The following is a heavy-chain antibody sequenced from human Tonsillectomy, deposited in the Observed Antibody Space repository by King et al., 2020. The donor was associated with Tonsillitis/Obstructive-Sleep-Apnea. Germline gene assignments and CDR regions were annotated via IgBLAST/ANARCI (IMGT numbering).Heavy chain of an antibody. J-gene: IGHJ3*02. V-gene: IGHV3-43*02. Sequence: VQLVESGGGVVQPGGSLRLSCAASGFTFDDYAMHWVRQAPGKGLEWVSLISGVGGSTYYADSVKGRFTISRDNSKNSLYVQMNSLRTADTALYYCAKGNNYNNWDAFDIWGQGTMVTVSS. CDR3: AKGNNYNNWDAFDI. CDR1: GFTFDDYA. D-gene: IGHD4-11*01. CDR2: ISGVGGST.